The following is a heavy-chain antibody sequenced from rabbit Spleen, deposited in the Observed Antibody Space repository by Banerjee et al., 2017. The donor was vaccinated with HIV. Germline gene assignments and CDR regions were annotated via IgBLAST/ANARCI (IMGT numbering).Heavy chain of an antibody. J-gene: IGHJ3*01. Sequence: HLTETGGGLVQPGGSLTLSCKASGFDFTNYYISWVRQAPGKGLEWIGIIYGAKGSTDYASWVNGRFTISSDNAQSTVDLKMTSLTAADTATYFCGRGVNRTNLWGQGTLVTVS. D-gene: IGHD1-1*01. CDR2: IYGAKGST. CDR3: GRGVNRTNL. CDR1: GFDFTNYY. V-gene: IGHV1S7*01.